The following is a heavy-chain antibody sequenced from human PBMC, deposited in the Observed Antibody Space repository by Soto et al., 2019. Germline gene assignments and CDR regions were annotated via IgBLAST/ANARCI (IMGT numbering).Heavy chain of an antibody. J-gene: IGHJ5*02. Sequence: PSETLSLTCTVSGGSISSGGYSWRWIRQPQGKALEWIGYVYSSGSTNYNPSLKSRVTISVDTSRNQFSLKVNSVTAADTAVYYCARRAVVAVTGSLDNWLDPWGQGILVTVSS. V-gene: IGHV4-61*08. CDR1: GGSISSGGYS. CDR3: ARRAVVAVTGSLDNWLDP. CDR2: VYSSGST. D-gene: IGHD2-21*01.